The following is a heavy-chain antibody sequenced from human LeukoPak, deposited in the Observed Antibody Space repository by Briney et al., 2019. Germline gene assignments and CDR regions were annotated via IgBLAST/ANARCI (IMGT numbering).Heavy chain of an antibody. Sequence: GGSLRLSCVACGCNLSGYYRNWIRQAPGRGPEWVGYICGSGSDLYDADSVKGRFTISRDNAKNSLYLQMNSLRAEDTAVYYCARSIGSYYTMDVWCQGTTVTVSS. J-gene: IGHJ6*02. CDR3: ARSIGSYYTMDV. CDR2: ICGSGSDL. V-gene: IGHV3-11*01. D-gene: IGHD3-22*01. CDR1: GCNLSGYY.